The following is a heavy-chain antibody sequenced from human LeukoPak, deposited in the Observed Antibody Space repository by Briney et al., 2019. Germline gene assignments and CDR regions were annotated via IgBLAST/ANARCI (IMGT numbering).Heavy chain of an antibody. CDR1: GGSISSSSYY. V-gene: IGHV4-39*01. Sequence: PSETLSLTCTVSGGSISSSSYYWGWIRQPPGKGLEWIGSIYYSGSTYYNPSLKSRVTISVDTSKNQFSLKLSSVTAADTAGYYWARLLGYCSSTSCYGEALDIWGKGPMVTVSP. CDR3: ARLLGYCSSTSCYGEALDI. CDR2: IYYSGST. D-gene: IGHD2-2*01. J-gene: IGHJ3*02.